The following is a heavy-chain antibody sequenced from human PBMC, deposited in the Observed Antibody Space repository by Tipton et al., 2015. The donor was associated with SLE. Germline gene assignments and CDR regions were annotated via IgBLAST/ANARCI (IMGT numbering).Heavy chain of an antibody. Sequence: TLSLTCAVYGGSFSGYYWSWIRQPPGKGLEWIGEINHSGSTNYNPSLKSRVTISVDTSKNQFSLKLSSVTAADTAVYYCARATWGQQLRTYYYYGMDVWGQGTTVTVSS. CDR1: GGSFSGYY. CDR2: INHSGST. CDR3: ARATWGQQLRTYYYYGMDV. D-gene: IGHD6-13*01. J-gene: IGHJ6*02. V-gene: IGHV4-34*01.